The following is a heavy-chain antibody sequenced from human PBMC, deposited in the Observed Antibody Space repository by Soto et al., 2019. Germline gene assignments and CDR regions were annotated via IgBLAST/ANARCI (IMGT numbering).Heavy chain of an antibody. D-gene: IGHD3-10*01. J-gene: IGHJ4*02. Sequence: QLQLQESGPGLVKPSETLSLTCAVSGASISRTGFHWGWIRQPPGQGLEWIGSIYEGETTFYNSSLKSRDTISADTSKNHFSLKLSSVTAADTAVYYCARRGSGHTFDYWGQGTLVTVSS. V-gene: IGHV4-39*01. CDR3: ARRGSGHTFDY. CDR1: GASISRTGFH. CDR2: IYEGETT.